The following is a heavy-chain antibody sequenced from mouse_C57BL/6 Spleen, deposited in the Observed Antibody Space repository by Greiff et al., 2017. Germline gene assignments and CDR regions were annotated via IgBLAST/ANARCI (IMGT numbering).Heavy chain of an antibody. J-gene: IGHJ3*01. CDR3: AIGVYDGYYGGFAY. V-gene: IGHV1-74*01. CDR2: IHPSDSDT. Sequence: QVQLKQPGAELVKPGASVKVSCKASGYTFPSYWMHWVKQRPGQGLEWIGRIHPSDSDTNYNQKFKGKATLTVDKSSSTAYMQLSSLTSEDSAVYYCAIGVYDGYYGGFAYWGQGTLVTVSA. CDR1: GYTFPSYW. D-gene: IGHD2-3*01.